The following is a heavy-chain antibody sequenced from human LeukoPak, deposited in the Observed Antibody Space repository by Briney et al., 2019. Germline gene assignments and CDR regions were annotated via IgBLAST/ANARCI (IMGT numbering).Heavy chain of an antibody. CDR1: GYTFTGYY. CDR3: ARDKIVGLRRYFDY. D-gene: IGHD3-22*01. J-gene: IGHJ4*02. Sequence: GASVKVSCKASGYTFTGYYIHWVRQAPGQGLEWMGWINPNSGDTNYAQKLQGRVTMTTDTSTTTAYMELRSLRSDDTAVYYCARDKIVGLRRYFDYWGQGTLVTVSS. V-gene: IGHV1-2*02. CDR2: INPNSGDT.